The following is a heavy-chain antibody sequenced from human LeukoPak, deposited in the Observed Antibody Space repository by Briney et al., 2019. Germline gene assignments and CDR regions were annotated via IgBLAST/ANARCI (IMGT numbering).Heavy chain of an antibody. J-gene: IGHJ5*02. CDR2: ISAYNGNT. Sequence: ASVKVSCKASGYTFTSYGFSWVRQAPGQGLEWMGWISAYNGNTNYAQKLQGRVTMTTDTSTSTAYMELRSLRSDDTAVYYCARDRRGYYDSSGPTPNWFDPWGQGTLVTVSS. CDR1: GYTFTSYG. D-gene: IGHD3-22*01. V-gene: IGHV1-18*01. CDR3: ARDRRGYYDSSGPTPNWFDP.